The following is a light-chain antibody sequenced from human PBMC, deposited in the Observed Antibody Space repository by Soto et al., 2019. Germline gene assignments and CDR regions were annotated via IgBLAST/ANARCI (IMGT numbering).Light chain of an antibody. CDR2: SAS. CDR3: QQSYISLLS. J-gene: IGKJ4*01. CDR1: QNIRSY. V-gene: IGKV1-39*01. Sequence: DIQMTQSPSSLSPSIGDRVTITCRASQNIRSYLNWYQQKPGKAPKLLLYSASTLQSGVPSRFSGSGSGTGFTLTICSLPPEDFGSSYCQQSYISLLSFGGGTKIEIK.